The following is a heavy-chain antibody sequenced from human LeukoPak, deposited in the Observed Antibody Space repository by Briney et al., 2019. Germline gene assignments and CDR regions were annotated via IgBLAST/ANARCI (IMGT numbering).Heavy chain of an antibody. J-gene: IGHJ4*02. D-gene: IGHD4-17*01. CDR3: ARRGGLGYGDLDY. V-gene: IGHV3-74*01. CDR2: IKTDGSVT. Sequence: GGSLRLSCAASGFTFSSYWMHWVRQAPGEGLVWVSRIKTDGSVTSYADSVKGRFTISRDNAKNTLYLQMDSLRAEDTAVYYCARRGGLGYGDLDYWGQGTLVTVSS. CDR1: GFTFSSYW.